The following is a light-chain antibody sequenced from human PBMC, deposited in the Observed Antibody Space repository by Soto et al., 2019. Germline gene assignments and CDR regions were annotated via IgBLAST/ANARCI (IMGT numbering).Light chain of an antibody. CDR3: QQANSFPWT. CDR2: AAS. Sequence: DIQMTQSPSSVSASVGDRVTITCRASQGISSWLAWSQQKPGKAPKLLIYAASSLQSGVPSRFSGSGSWTDFPLTISSLQPEDFATYYCQQANSFPWTFGQGTKVEIK. V-gene: IGKV1-12*01. CDR1: QGISSW. J-gene: IGKJ1*01.